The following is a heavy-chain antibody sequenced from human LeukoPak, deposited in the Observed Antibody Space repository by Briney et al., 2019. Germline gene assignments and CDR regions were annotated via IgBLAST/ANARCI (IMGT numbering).Heavy chain of an antibody. J-gene: IGHJ4*02. Sequence: PGGSLRLSCAGSGFTFSTYGMSWIRQAPGKGLEWVSYISSSGSTIYYADSVKGRFTISRDNAKNSLYLQMNSLRAEDTAVYYCARDPLYSYGELDYWGQGTLVTVSS. CDR2: ISSSGSTI. D-gene: IGHD5-18*01. CDR3: ARDPLYSYGELDY. CDR1: GFTFSTYG. V-gene: IGHV3-11*04.